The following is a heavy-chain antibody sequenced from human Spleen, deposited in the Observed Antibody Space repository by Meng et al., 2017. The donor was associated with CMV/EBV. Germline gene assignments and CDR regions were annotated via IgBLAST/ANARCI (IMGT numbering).Heavy chain of an antibody. CDR3: ARDLVLESDAFDI. Sequence: GESLKISCAASGFSFTNYVMSWVRRAPGVSAIRGSGGSTYYADSVKGRLTISRDNAKNSLYLQMNSLRAEDTAVYYCARDLVLESDAFDIWGQGTMVTVSS. J-gene: IGHJ3*02. CDR1: GFSFTNYV. V-gene: IGHV3-23*01. D-gene: IGHD5-24*01. CDR2: IRGSGGST.